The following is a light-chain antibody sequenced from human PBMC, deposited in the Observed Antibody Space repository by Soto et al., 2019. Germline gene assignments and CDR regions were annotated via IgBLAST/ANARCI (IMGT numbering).Light chain of an antibody. CDR1: SSDVV. J-gene: IGLJ3*02. Sequence: QSALTQPRSVSGSPGQSVPISCIGTSSDVVSWYQQHPDKAPKLIIYYVTQRPSGVPDRFSASKSGNTASLTISGLQAEDEADYYCCSSAGGFTWVFGGGTKLTVL. CDR3: CSSAGGFTWV. V-gene: IGLV2-11*01. CDR2: YVT.